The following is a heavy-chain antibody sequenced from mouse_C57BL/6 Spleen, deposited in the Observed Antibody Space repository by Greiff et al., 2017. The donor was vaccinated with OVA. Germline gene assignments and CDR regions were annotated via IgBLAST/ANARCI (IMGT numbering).Heavy chain of an antibody. J-gene: IGHJ2*01. D-gene: IGHD2-4*01. CDR1: GFTFSDYG. Sequence: EVHLVESGGGLVKPGGSLKLSCAASGFTFSDYGMHWVRQAPEKGLEWVAYISSGSSTIYYADTVKGRFTISRDNAKNTLFLQMTSLRSEDTAMYYCARGGYYDYLFDYWGQGTTLTVSS. CDR2: ISSGSSTI. V-gene: IGHV5-17*01. CDR3: ARGGYYDYLFDY.